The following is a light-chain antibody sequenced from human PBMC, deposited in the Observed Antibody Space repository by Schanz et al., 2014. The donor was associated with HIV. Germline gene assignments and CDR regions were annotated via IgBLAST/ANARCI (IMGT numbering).Light chain of an antibody. Sequence: DIQMTQSPSTLSAFVGDRVTITCRASHSISSWLAWYQQKPGKAPKLLIYKASILESGVPSRFSGSGSGTEFTLSISSLQPDDFATYYCQHYNIYSGTFGQGTRLDIK. CDR1: HSISSW. V-gene: IGKV1-5*03. CDR3: QHYNIYSGT. CDR2: KAS. J-gene: IGKJ2*01.